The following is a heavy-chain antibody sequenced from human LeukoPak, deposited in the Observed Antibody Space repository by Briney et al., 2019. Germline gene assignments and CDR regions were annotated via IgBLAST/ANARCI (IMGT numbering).Heavy chain of an antibody. CDR1: GFTVSSKY. CDR2: IYYTGSS. CDR3: ASGSGSYRTPYYYMDV. D-gene: IGHD3-10*01. Sequence: PGGSLRLSCTASGFTVSSKYMTWVRQAPGKGLEWVAIIYYTGSSYYADSVKGRFTISRDNSKNTLYLQMNSLRAEDTAVYYCASGSGSYRTPYYYMDVWGTGTTVTVSS. V-gene: IGHV3-53*01. J-gene: IGHJ6*03.